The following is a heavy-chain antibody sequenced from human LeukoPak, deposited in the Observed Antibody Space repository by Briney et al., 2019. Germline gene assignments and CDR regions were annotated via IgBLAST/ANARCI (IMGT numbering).Heavy chain of an antibody. Sequence: SVKVSCKASGGTFSSYAISWVRQAPGQGLEWMGRIIPILGIANYAQKFQGRVTITADKSTSTAYMELSSLRSEDTAVYYCARVQEWELRPGYFDYWGQGTLVTVSS. J-gene: IGHJ4*02. D-gene: IGHD1-26*01. CDR3: ARVQEWELRPGYFDY. CDR1: GGTFSSYA. V-gene: IGHV1-69*04. CDR2: IIPILGIA.